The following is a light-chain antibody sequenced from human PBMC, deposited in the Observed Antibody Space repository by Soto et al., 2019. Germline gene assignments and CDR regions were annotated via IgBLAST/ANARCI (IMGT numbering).Light chain of an antibody. CDR2: YDS. J-gene: IGLJ2*01. V-gene: IGLV3-21*04. CDR1: NIGSKS. Sequence: SYELTQPPSVSVAPGKTARITCGGNNIGSKSVHWYQQKPGQAPVLVIYYDSDRPSGIPERFSGSNSGNTATLTISRVEEGDEADYYCQVWDSSSVHVVFGGGTKLTVL. CDR3: QVWDSSSVHVV.